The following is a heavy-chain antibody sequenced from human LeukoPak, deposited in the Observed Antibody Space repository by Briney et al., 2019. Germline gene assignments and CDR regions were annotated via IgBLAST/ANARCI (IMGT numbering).Heavy chain of an antibody. V-gene: IGHV1-69*06. CDR3: ARADNWEGAKGD. CDR2: IIPMFDTA. CDR1: RGTFNRYA. Sequence: SVKVSCKASRGTFNRYAISWVRQAPGQGLEWMGGIIPMFDTANYAQRFQGRLTITADKSTSTGYMELSSLTSEDTAVYYCARADNWEGAKGDWGQGTMVTVSS. D-gene: IGHD3-16*01. J-gene: IGHJ3*01.